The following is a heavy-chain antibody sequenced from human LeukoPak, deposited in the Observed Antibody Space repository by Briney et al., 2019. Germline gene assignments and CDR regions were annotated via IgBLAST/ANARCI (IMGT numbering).Heavy chain of an antibody. CDR2: IYPGDSAT. J-gene: IGHJ4*02. CDR3: TRRGYDCGLFDY. Sequence: GLWRQISCQGSGYGFTAYWIGWVRPMPGKGLERVWIIYPGDSATRYSPSFQGQVTVSADKAITTAYLQWSSLKASDTAMYYCTRRGYDCGLFDYWGQGTLVTVSS. V-gene: IGHV5-51*01. D-gene: IGHD5-12*01. CDR1: GYGFTAYW.